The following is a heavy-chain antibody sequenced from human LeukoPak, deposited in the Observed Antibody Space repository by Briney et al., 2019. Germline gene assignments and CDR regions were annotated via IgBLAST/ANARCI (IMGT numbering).Heavy chain of an antibody. CDR2: IYTSGST. CDR1: GGSISSYY. D-gene: IGHD5-18*01. J-gene: IGHJ4*02. Sequence: SETLSLTCTVSGGSISSYYWSWIRQPAGKGLEWIGRIYTSGSTNYNPSLKSRVTMSVDTSKNQFSLKLSSVTAADTAVYYCAGARRYLDTAMVPDYWGQGTLVTVPS. CDR3: AGARRYLDTAMVPDY. V-gene: IGHV4-4*07.